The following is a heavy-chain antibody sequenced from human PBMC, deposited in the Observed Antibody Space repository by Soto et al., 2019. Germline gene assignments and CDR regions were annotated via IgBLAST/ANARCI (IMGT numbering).Heavy chain of an antibody. D-gene: IGHD1-7*01. CDR3: ASRDPGTSVDY. CDR1: CGSFTSKDW. J-gene: IGHJ4*02. Sequence: PXAILALTVAVSCGSFTSKDWWTWVRQPPGQGLEWIGEIYRTGSTNYNPSLKSRVTISLDKSENQFSLKVTSLTAADTAVYYCASRDPGTSVDYWGQGTLVTVSS. CDR2: IYRTGST. V-gene: IGHV4-4*02.